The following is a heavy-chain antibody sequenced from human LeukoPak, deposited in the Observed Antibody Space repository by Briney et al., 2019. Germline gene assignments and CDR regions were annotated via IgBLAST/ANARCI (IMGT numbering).Heavy chain of an antibody. CDR1: GFTFSDYY. Sequence: GGSLRLSCAASGFTFSDYYLSWIRQAPGKGLEWVSYISTTTSSIYYADSVKGRLTISRDNAKNSLYLQMNSLRAEDTAVYYCARGHYGLDVWGQGTTVTVSS. V-gene: IGHV3-11*01. CDR2: ISTTTSSI. J-gene: IGHJ6*02. CDR3: ARGHYGLDV.